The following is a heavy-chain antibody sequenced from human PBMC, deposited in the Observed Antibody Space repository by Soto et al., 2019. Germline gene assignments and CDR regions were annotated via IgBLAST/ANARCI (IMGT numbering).Heavy chain of an antibody. CDR2: INHSGST. Sequence: SETLSLTCAVYGGSFSGYYCSWIRKPPGKGLEWIGEINHSGSTNYNPSLKSRVTISVDTSKNQFSLKLSSVTAADTAVYYCARARSRSSPRVWGYWGQGTLVTVSS. V-gene: IGHV4-34*01. D-gene: IGHD3-16*01. J-gene: IGHJ4*02. CDR1: GGSFSGYY. CDR3: ARARSRSSPRVWGY.